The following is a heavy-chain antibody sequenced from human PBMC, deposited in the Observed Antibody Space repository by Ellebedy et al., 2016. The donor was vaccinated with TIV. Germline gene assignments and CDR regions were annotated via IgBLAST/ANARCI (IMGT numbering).Heavy chain of an antibody. J-gene: IGHJ4*02. CDR1: GFTFSSYA. Sequence: GESLKISXAASGFTFSSYAMHWVRQAPGKGLEWVAVISYDGSNKYYADSVKGRFTISRDNSKNTLYLQMNSLRAEDTAVYYCARGPFDYWGQGTLVTVSS. CDR2: ISYDGSNK. V-gene: IGHV3-30-3*01. CDR3: ARGPFDY.